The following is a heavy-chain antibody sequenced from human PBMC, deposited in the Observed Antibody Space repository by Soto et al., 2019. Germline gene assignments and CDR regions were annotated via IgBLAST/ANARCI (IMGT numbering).Heavy chain of an antibody. CDR2: ISGYNGNT. J-gene: IGHJ4*02. V-gene: IGHV1-18*04. Sequence: SVKVSCRASGYTFTSYGISWVRQAPGQGLEWVGWISGYNGNTKNAQKVQGRVTMTTDASTSTAYMELRSLRSDDTAVYHCGRDNEILTGYPDYWGQGTQVTVSS. CDR1: GYTFTSYG. D-gene: IGHD3-9*01. CDR3: GRDNEILTGYPDY.